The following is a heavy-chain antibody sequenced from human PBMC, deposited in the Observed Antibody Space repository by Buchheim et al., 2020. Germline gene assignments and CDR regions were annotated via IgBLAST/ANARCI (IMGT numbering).Heavy chain of an antibody. D-gene: IGHD2-2*01. CDR2: ISSSGSTI. J-gene: IGHJ6*02. Sequence: EVQLVESGGGLVQPGGSLRLSCAASGFTFSGYEMNWVRQAPGKGLEWGSYISSSGSTIYYADSVKGRFTISRDNAKNSLYLQMNSLSAEDTALYFCAREGYCTSPSCYRAYYYYGLDVWGQGTT. V-gene: IGHV3-48*03. CDR3: AREGYCTSPSCYRAYYYYGLDV. CDR1: GFTFSGYE.